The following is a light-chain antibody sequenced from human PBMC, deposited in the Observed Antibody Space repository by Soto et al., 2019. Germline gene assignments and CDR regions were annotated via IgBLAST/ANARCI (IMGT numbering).Light chain of an antibody. V-gene: IGLV2-8*02. Sequence: LNKPPSATRSPGESVPITYHGTSSDVGGYNYVSWYQQHPGKAPKLMIYEVSKRPSGVPDRFSGSKSGNTASLTVSGLQAEDEADYYCSSYAGSNKVFGTGTKVTVL. CDR3: SSYAGSNKV. J-gene: IGLJ1*01. CDR1: SSDVGGYNY. CDR2: EVS.